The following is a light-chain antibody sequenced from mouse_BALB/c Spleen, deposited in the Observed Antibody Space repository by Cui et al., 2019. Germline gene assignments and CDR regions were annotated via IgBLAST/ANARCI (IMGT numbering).Light chain of an antibody. CDR1: SSVRY. CDR3: KQRSSNPRT. J-gene: IGKJ1*01. Sequence: QIVPTQSPALMSASPGEKVTITCSASSSVRYMYWYQQKPSSAPKPWIYRKSNLDSGVPARFNGSGPGTSYSLTISSMEAEDAATYYGKQRSSNPRTFGGGTKLEIK. CDR2: RKS. V-gene: IGKV4-68*01.